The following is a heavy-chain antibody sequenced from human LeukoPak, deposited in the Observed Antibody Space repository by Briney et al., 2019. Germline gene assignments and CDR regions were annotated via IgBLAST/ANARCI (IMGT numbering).Heavy chain of an antibody. V-gene: IGHV4-61*02. J-gene: IGHJ4*02. CDR2: IYTSGST. Sequence: PSETLSLTCTVSGGSISSGSYYWSWIRQPAGKGLEWIGRIYTSGSTNYNPSLKSRVTISVDTSKNQFSLKLSSVTAADTAVYYCARDSYFVPYFQYWGRGTLVTVSS. CDR3: ARDSYFVPYFQY. D-gene: IGHD3-9*01. CDR1: GGSISSGSYY.